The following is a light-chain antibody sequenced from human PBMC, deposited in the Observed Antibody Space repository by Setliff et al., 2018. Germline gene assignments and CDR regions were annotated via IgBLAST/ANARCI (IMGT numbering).Light chain of an antibody. J-gene: IGLJ1*01. Sequence: QSALTQPASVSGSPGQSITISCAGTSSDVGAYSHVPWYQQYPGKAPKLMISEVSNRPSGVSYRFSGSKSGNTAFLTISGLQAEDEADYYCMSYTTIRTYVFGTGTKVTVL. V-gene: IGLV2-14*01. CDR3: MSYTTIRTYV. CDR1: SSDVGAYSH. CDR2: EVS.